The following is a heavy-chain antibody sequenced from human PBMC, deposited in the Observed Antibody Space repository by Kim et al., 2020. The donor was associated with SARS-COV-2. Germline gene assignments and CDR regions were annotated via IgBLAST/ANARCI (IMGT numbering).Heavy chain of an antibody. CDR2: IFAYNGNT. D-gene: IGHD1-7*01. Sequence: VSVKVSCKASGYTFSTYGITWVRQAPGQGLEWMGWIFAYNGNTKYAQNLQGRVTLTTDTSTSTAYMHLRSLRSDDTAVYFCSREISGGNTDFDFWGQGTLVTVSS. J-gene: IGHJ4*02. CDR1: GYTFSTYG. CDR3: SREISGGNTDFDF. V-gene: IGHV1-18*01.